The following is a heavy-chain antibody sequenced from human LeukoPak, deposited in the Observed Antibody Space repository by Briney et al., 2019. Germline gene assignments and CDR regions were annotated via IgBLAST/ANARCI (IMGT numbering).Heavy chain of an antibody. CDR3: ARGVSGWFNNWFDP. CDR1: GFTASSHY. J-gene: IGHJ5*02. Sequence: PGGSLRLSCAASGFTASSHYMSWVRHAPGEGLEWVAFIYSGGSTYYADSLKGRFTISRDNSKNTLHLQMNSLRAEDTAMYYCARGVSGWFNNWFDPWGQGTLVTVSS. D-gene: IGHD6-19*01. V-gene: IGHV3-53*01. CDR2: IYSGGST.